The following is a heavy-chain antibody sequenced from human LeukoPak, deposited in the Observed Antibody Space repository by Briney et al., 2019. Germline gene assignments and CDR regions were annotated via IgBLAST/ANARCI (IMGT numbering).Heavy chain of an antibody. CDR3: VREARGYHYTYFDY. CDR2: ITSGVQT. V-gene: IGHV3-13*01. CDR1: GFTLCSHD. Sequence: GGSLRLSCTASGFTLCSHDMQWGRQTTGEGLEGGAAITSGVQTFYAGSVKGRFTVSREDAKNSLYLQMNSLRAGDTAVYYCVREARGYHYTYFDYWGQGTLVTVSS. D-gene: IGHD5-18*01. J-gene: IGHJ4*02.